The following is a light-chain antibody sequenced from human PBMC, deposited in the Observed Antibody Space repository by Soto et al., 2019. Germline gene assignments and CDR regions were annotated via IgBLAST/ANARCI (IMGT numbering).Light chain of an antibody. Sequence: DIVLTQSPDSLAMSLGETSTINCKSSRSISDSSTNKNYLAWYQQKPGQPPELLIYWSFTRESGVPDRFSGSGSGTEFTLTISSLQAEDVAVYYCQQYYSNPLTFGKGTKV. V-gene: IGKV4-1*01. J-gene: IGKJ1*01. CDR1: RSISDSSTNKNY. CDR2: WSF. CDR3: QQYYSNPLT.